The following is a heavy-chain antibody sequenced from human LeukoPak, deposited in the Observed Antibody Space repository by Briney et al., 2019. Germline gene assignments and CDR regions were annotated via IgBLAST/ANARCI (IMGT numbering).Heavy chain of an antibody. J-gene: IGHJ3*02. CDR3: ARPGRDCSSTSCHEGAFDI. Sequence: GGSLRLSCAASGFTFSSYAMSWVRQAPGKGLEWVSSISSSSSYIYYADSVKGRFTISRDNAKNSLYLQMNSLRAEDTAVYYCARPGRDCSSTSCHEGAFDIWGQGTMVTVSS. V-gene: IGHV3-21*01. CDR2: ISSSSSYI. D-gene: IGHD2-2*01. CDR1: GFTFSSYA.